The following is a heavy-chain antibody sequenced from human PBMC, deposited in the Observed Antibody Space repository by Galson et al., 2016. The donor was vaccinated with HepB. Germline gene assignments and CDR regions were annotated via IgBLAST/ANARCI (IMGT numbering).Heavy chain of an antibody. Sequence: LRLSCAASGFTFSRYWMTWVRQAPGKGLEWVANINQDGSEEYYVDSVKGRFTISRDNAKKSLYLQMNSLRAEDTAIYYCASLGSLGSFSRGLYWGQGTLVTVSS. V-gene: IGHV3-7*03. J-gene: IGHJ4*02. CDR2: INQDGSEE. CDR3: ASLGSLGSFSRGLY. D-gene: IGHD3-10*01. CDR1: GFTFSRYW.